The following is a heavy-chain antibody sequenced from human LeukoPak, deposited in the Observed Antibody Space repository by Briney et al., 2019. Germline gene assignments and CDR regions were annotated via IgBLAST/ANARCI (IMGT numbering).Heavy chain of an antibody. CDR1: GFAFSSYA. Sequence: PGGSLRLSCAASGFAFSSYAMSWVRQAPGKGLEWVSAISGSGGSTYYADSVKGRFTISRDNSKNTLYLQMNSLRAEDTAVYFCARDRGSGWFPYWGQGTLVTVSS. CDR2: ISGSGGST. CDR3: ARDRGSGWFPY. V-gene: IGHV3-23*01. J-gene: IGHJ4*02. D-gene: IGHD6-19*01.